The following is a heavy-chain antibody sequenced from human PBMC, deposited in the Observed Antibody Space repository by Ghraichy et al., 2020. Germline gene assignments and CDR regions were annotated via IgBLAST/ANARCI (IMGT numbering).Heavy chain of an antibody. D-gene: IGHD2-8*01. CDR3: ARDAGYCANGVCLPTSDAFDI. CDR2: INHSGST. Sequence: SETLSLTCAVYGGSFSGHYWSWIRQPPGKGLEWIGEINHSGSTNYNPSLKSRVTISVDTSENQFSLKLSSVTAADTAVYYCARDAGYCANGVCLPTSDAFDIWGQGTMVTVSS. V-gene: IGHV4-34*01. CDR1: GGSFSGHY. J-gene: IGHJ3*02.